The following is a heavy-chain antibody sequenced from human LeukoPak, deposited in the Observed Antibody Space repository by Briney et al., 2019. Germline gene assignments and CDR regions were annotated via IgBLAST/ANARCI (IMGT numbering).Heavy chain of an antibody. CDR1: GFTFSSYS. CDR2: ISSSSSTT. J-gene: IGHJ4*02. CDR3: ARDYGDYGEYFDY. D-gene: IGHD4-17*01. Sequence: GSLRLSCAASGFTFSSYSMNWVRQAPGKGLEWVSYISSSSSTTHYADSVKGRFTISRDNAKNSVSLQMNILRDEDTAVYYCARDYGDYGEYFDYWGQGTLVTVSS. V-gene: IGHV3-48*02.